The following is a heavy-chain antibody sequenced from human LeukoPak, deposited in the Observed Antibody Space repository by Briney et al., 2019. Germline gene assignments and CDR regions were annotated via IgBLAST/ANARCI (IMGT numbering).Heavy chain of an antibody. Sequence: GGSLRLSCAASGFTFSSYSMNWVRQAPGKGLEWVSSISSSSSYIYYADSVKGRFTISRDNAKNSLYLQMNSLRAEDTAVYYCATRGQWLVPFDYWGQGTLVTVSS. CDR1: GFTFSSYS. CDR2: ISSSSSYI. CDR3: ATRGQWLVPFDY. J-gene: IGHJ4*02. D-gene: IGHD6-19*01. V-gene: IGHV3-21*01.